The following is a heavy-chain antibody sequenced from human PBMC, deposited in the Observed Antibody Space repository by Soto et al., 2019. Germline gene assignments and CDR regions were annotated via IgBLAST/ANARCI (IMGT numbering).Heavy chain of an antibody. V-gene: IGHV3-30*18. CDR1: GFTFSSFG. CDR2: ISYDGSNG. D-gene: IGHD3-22*01. J-gene: IGHJ4*02. Sequence: QSGGSLRLSCVASGFTFSSFGMHWVRQAPGKGLEWVAVISYDGSNGFYAESVKGRFIISRDNSKNTLHLQVNSLRGEDTAVYYCAKEADISGYYPDYWGQGTQVTVSS. CDR3: AKEADISGYYPDY.